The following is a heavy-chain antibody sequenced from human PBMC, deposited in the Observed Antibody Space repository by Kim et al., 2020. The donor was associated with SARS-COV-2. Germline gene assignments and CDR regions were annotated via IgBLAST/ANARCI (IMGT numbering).Heavy chain of an antibody. D-gene: IGHD3-22*01. CDR1: GGSISSSSYY. CDR3: VRQDYYDRSGYYPFDY. Sequence: SETLSLTCTVSGGSISSSSYYWGWIRQPPGKGLEWIVSIYYSGSTYYNPSRKSRVTISVDTSKNHFSLKLITATDADTDVYYCVRQDYYDRSGYYPFDY. V-gene: IGHV4-39*01. J-gene: IGHJ4*01. CDR2: IYYSGST.